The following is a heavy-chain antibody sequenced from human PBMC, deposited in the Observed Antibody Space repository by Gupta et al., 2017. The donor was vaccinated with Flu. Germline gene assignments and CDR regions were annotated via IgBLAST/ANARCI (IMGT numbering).Heavy chain of an antibody. CDR2: ISGSGGST. Sequence: EVQLLESGGGLVQPGGSLRLSCAASGFTFSSYAMSWVRQAPGKGLEWVSAISGSGGSTYYADSVKGRFTISRDNSKNTLYLQMNSLRAEDTAVYYCAKEFSPYDILTLTGLYYYYGMDVWGQGTTVTVSS. D-gene: IGHD3-9*01. CDR1: GFTFSSYA. J-gene: IGHJ6*02. CDR3: AKEFSPYDILTLTGLYYYYGMDV. V-gene: IGHV3-23*01.